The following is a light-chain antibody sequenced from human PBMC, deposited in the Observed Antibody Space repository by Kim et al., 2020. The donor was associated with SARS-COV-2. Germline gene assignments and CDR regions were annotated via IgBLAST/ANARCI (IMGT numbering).Light chain of an antibody. CDR1: SSNIGTNT. CDR3: ATWDEGLNGPV. J-gene: IGLJ2*01. V-gene: IGLV1-44*01. CDR2: KNN. Sequence: ELTQPPSASGTPGQRVTVSCSGVSSNIGTNTVNWYQQLPGKAPKILIYKNNQRPSGVPDRFSGSKSGTSASLAIGGLQSKDGADYYCATWDEGLNGPVFGGGTQLTVL.